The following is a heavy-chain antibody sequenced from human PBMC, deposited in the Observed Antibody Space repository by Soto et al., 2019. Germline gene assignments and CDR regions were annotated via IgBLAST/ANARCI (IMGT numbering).Heavy chain of an antibody. V-gene: IGHV1-46*01. CDR3: AREAGAFDY. J-gene: IGHJ4*02. D-gene: IGHD6-19*01. CDR1: GYTFTSYI. Sequence: QVQLVQSGAEVKKPGPSVKVSCKASGYTFTSYILPWVRQPPVQGLGWMGIFNLSGGSTSYAQKFRGRVTMTRDTSTSTVYMELSSLRSEDTAVYYCAREAGAFDYWGQGTLVTVSS. CDR2: FNLSGGST.